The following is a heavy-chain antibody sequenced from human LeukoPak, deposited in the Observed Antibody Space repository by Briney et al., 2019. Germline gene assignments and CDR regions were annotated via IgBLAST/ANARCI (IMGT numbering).Heavy chain of an antibody. CDR2: ISSSSSYI. CDR1: GFTFSTYT. D-gene: IGHD6-13*01. Sequence: GGSLRLSCAASGFTFSTYTMNWVRQAPGKGLEWVSSISSSSSYIYYVDSVKGRFTISRDNAKNSLYLQMNSLRAEDTAVYYCARAGYSSSWNYYHYYMDVWGKGTTVTVSS. V-gene: IGHV3-21*01. CDR3: ARAGYSSSWNYYHYYMDV. J-gene: IGHJ6*03.